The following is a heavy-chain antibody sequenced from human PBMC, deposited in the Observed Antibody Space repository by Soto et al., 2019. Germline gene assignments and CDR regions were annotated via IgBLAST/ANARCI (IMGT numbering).Heavy chain of an antibody. CDR2: INHSGST. CDR1: GGSFSGYY. D-gene: IGHD3-10*01. V-gene: IGHV4-34*01. Sequence: SETLSLTCAVYGGSFSGYYWSWIRQPPGKGLEWIGEINHSGSTNYNPSLKSRVTISVDTSKNQFSLKLSSVTAADTAVYYCARAQAYYYGSGRSPFDYWGQGTLVTVSS. J-gene: IGHJ4*02. CDR3: ARAQAYYYGSGRSPFDY.